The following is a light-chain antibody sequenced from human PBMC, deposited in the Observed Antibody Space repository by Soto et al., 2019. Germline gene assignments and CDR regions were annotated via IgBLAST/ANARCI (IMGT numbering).Light chain of an antibody. Sequence: DIQMTQSPSPLSASVGDRVPIPFRASQSISSWLAWYQQKPGKDPKALIYDDSTLRSGVPSRFSGGGSGTEFTLTISSLQPDDFATYYCQQYNTYSTFGQGTRLEIK. V-gene: IGKV1-5*01. CDR1: QSISSW. J-gene: IGKJ5*01. CDR3: QQYNTYST. CDR2: DDS.